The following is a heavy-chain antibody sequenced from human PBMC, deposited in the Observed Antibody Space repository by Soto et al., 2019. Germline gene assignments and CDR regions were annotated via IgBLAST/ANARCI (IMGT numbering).Heavy chain of an antibody. CDR2: ISSGGSDV. CDR1: GFTFSSYT. Sequence: EVQLVESGGGLVKPGGSLRLSCAASGFTFSSYTIHWVRQAPGKGLEWVSSISSGGSDVYYADSVKGRFTISRDNAKNSLYLQMNSLRAEDTAVYYCARGRDNPTDYWGQGTLVTVSS. CDR3: ARGRDNPTDY. V-gene: IGHV3-21*01. J-gene: IGHJ4*02. D-gene: IGHD1-1*01.